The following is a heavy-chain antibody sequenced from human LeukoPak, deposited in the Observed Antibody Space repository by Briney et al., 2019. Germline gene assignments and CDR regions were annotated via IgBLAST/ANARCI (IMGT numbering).Heavy chain of an antibody. J-gene: IGHJ3*01. V-gene: IGHV3-48*02. CDR2: ISSSSSTI. CDR1: GFTLSSYS. D-gene: IGHD6-6*01. Sequence: GGSLRLSCAASGFTLSSYSMNWVRQAPGKGLEWVSYISSSSSTIYYADSVKGRFTISRDNAKNSLYLQMNSLRDEDTAAYYCARVIAPRLDAFDVWGQGTMVTVSS. CDR3: ARVIAPRLDAFDV.